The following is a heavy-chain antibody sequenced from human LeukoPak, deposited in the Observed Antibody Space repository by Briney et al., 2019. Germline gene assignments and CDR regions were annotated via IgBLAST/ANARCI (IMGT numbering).Heavy chain of an antibody. CDR1: GFTFNSYS. V-gene: IGHV3-48*04. CDR2: ISSSGNTI. Sequence: PGGSLRLSCAASGFTFNSYSMNWVRQAPGKGLEWISYISSSGNTIYYADSVKGRFTISRDNAKNSLYLQMNSLRADDTAVYYCARDGYAEEYFFDYWGQGTLVTVSS. D-gene: IGHD5-12*01. J-gene: IGHJ4*02. CDR3: ARDGYAEEYFFDY.